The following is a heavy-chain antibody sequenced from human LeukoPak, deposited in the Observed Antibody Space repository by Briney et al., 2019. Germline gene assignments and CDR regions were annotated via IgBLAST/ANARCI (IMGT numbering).Heavy chain of an antibody. CDR3: ARDGGLLPDN. D-gene: IGHD2-21*02. V-gene: IGHV3-74*01. CDR2: ISPDGSSR. J-gene: IGHJ4*02. Sequence: GGSLRPSCAASGFPFSTYWMHWVRQPPGKGLMWVSRISPDGSSRSYADSVKGRFIISRDNAKNTLSPQMNSLTAADTAVYYCARDGGLLPDNWGKGTLVTVSS. CDR1: GFPFSTYW.